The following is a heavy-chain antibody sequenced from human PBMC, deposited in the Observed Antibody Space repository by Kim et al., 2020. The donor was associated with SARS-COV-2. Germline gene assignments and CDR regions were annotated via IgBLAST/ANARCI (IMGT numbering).Heavy chain of an antibody. J-gene: IGHJ6*02. CDR3: VRYGDYGMDV. CDR2: IGLVGDT. CDR1: GFNFSTYD. D-gene: IGHD2-8*01. V-gene: IGHV3-13*01. Sequence: GGSLRLSCAASGFNFSTYDMLWVRQPTRKGLEWVSAIGLVGDTYYPGYVKGRFTISRDNVKNSLYLQMNSLRAGDTAVYYCVRYGDYGMDVWGQGTTVTV.